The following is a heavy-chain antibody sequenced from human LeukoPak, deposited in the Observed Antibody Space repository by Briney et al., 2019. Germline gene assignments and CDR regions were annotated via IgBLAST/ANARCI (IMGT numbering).Heavy chain of an antibody. D-gene: IGHD3-22*01. CDR1: GYTFTSYG. J-gene: IGHJ3*02. Sequence: ASVKVSCKASGYTFTSYGISWVRQAPGQGLEWMGSISGNNGNTNYAQHLQGRVTMTTDTSTSTAYMELRSLRSDDTAVYYCARDVFSTYYYDSSGLGDAFEIWGRGTMVTVSS. CDR3: ARDVFSTYYYDSSGLGDAFEI. V-gene: IGHV1-18*01. CDR2: ISGNNGNT.